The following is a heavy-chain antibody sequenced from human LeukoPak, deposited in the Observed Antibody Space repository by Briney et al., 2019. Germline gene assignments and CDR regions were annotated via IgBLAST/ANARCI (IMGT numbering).Heavy chain of an antibody. J-gene: IGHJ4*02. CDR2: INYSGFT. Sequence: SETLSLTCTVSGDSISGYYWSWIRQPPGKGLEWIGYINYSGFTKYNPSVESRITLSVDTPKNQFSLNLTSVTAADTAIYYCARHVKIPVAGFDYWGQGTPVTVSS. D-gene: IGHD6-19*01. CDR3: ARHVKIPVAGFDY. CDR1: GDSISGYY. V-gene: IGHV4-59*08.